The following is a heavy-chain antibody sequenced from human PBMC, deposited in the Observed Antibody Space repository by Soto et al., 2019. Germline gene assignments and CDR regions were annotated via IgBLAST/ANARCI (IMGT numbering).Heavy chain of an antibody. CDR1: GGSISSYY. CDR2: INHSGST. D-gene: IGHD6-13*01. Sequence: PSETLSLTCTVSGGSISSYYWSWIRQPPGKGLEWIGEINHSGSTNYNPSLKSRVTISVDTSKNQFSLKLSSVTAADTAVYYCARVRRAARFHFDYWGQGTLVTVSS. V-gene: IGHV4-34*01. CDR3: ARVRRAARFHFDY. J-gene: IGHJ4*02.